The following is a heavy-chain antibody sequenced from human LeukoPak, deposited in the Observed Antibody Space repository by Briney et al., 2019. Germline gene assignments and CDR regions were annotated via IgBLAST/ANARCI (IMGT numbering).Heavy chain of an antibody. D-gene: IGHD1-26*01. CDR1: GFTFSSYA. Sequence: GRSLRLSCAASGFTFSSYAMHWVRQAPGKGLEWVAVISYDGSNKYYADSVKGRFTISRDNSKNTLYLQMNSLRAEDTAVHYCARAWEVIYSGFDYWGQGTLVTVSS. V-gene: IGHV3-30-3*01. CDR3: ARAWEVIYSGFDY. J-gene: IGHJ4*02. CDR2: ISYDGSNK.